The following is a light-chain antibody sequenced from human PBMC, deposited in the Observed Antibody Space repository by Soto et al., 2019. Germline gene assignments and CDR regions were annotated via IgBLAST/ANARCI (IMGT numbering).Light chain of an antibody. CDR3: QQQSNWTRT. CDR1: PSVSSY. Sequence: EILLTQSPSTLSLSLGERATLSCRASPSVSSYLAWYQQKPGQAPRILIYDASNRATGIPARFSGSGSAAAFNPPISSLETADCVVYDCQQQSNWTRTFGEGTKVDIK. CDR2: DAS. J-gene: IGKJ4*01. V-gene: IGKV3-11*01.